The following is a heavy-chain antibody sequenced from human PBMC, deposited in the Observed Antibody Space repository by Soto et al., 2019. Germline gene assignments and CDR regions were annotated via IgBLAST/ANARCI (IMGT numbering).Heavy chain of an antibody. CDR3: AKDWRQLWLGDYYFMDV. D-gene: IGHD5-12*01. CDR1: GFNFGNYG. J-gene: IGHJ6*02. CDR2: ISFDGSIK. Sequence: GGSLRLSCEASGFNFGNYGMHWVRQAPGKGLEWVAFISFDGSIKDSADSVKGRITISRDNSKNTLLLQVNGLRDEDTAVYYCAKDWRQLWLGDYYFMDVWGQGTTVTVSS. V-gene: IGHV3-30*18.